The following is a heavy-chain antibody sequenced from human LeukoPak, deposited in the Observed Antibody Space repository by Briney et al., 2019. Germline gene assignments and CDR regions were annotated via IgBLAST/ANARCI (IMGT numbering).Heavy chain of an antibody. CDR2: IYYSGST. V-gene: IGHV4-59*01. Sequence: SETLSLTCTVSGGSISNYYWSWFRQPPGKGLEWIGYIYYSGSTNYNPSLKSRVTISVDTSKNQFSLKLSSVTAADTAVYYCARVPHNYGYPNYFDYWGQGTLVTVSS. CDR3: ARVPHNYGYPNYFDY. J-gene: IGHJ4*02. CDR1: GGSISNYY. D-gene: IGHD5-18*01.